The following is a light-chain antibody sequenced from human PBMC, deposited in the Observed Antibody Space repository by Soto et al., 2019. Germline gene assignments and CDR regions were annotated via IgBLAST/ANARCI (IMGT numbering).Light chain of an antibody. Sequence: EIVLTQSPGTLSLSPGERATLSCRASQSVSSNYLARYQHKRGQAPRLLIYGASSRATGIPTRFSGSGSGTDFTLTISRLEPEEFAVYYCPQYDTSPRTFGQGTKVEI. J-gene: IGKJ1*01. CDR3: PQYDTSPRT. V-gene: IGKV3-20*01. CDR1: QSVSSNY. CDR2: GAS.